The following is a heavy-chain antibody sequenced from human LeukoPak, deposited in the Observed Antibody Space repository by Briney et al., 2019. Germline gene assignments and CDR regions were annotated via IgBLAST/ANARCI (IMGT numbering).Heavy chain of an antibody. CDR1: GFTFSSYG. J-gene: IGHJ5*01. CDR3: ARDLSGYSYGQGWFDP. Sequence: QPGGSLRLSCAASGFTFSSYGMHWVRQAPGKGLEWVAVIWYNGSNKYYADSVKGRFTISRDNSKNTLYLQMNSLRAEDTAVYYCARDLSGYSYGQGWFDPWGQGTLVTVSS. D-gene: IGHD5-18*01. CDR2: IWYNGSNK. V-gene: IGHV3-33*01.